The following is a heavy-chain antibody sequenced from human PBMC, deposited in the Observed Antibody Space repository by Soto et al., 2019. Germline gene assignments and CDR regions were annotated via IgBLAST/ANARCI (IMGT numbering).Heavy chain of an antibody. CDR1: GYTFTSYG. CDR3: AREGYSGSNYISQYYYFDY. CDR2: ISAYNGNT. D-gene: IGHD4-4*01. Sequence: QVQLVQSGAEVKKPGASVKVSCKASGYTFTSYGISWVRQAPGQGLEWMGWISAYNGNTNYAQKLQGRVTMTTDTSTITAYMALRSLRSDDTAVYYCAREGYSGSNYISQYYYFDYWGQGTLVTVSS. J-gene: IGHJ4*02. V-gene: IGHV1-18*01.